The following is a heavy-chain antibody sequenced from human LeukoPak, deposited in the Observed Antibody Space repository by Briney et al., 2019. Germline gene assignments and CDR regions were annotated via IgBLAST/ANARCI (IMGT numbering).Heavy chain of an antibody. Sequence: SDTLSLTCTVSSGSISGYYWSWIRQPPGKGLEWIGYIYYSGSTNYNPSLKSRVTISVDTSKNQFSLKLSSVTAADTAVYYCARLARSEGSEFDYWGQGTLVTVSS. J-gene: IGHJ4*02. D-gene: IGHD3-10*01. V-gene: IGHV4-59*08. CDR3: ARLARSEGSEFDY. CDR2: IYYSGST. CDR1: SGSISGYY.